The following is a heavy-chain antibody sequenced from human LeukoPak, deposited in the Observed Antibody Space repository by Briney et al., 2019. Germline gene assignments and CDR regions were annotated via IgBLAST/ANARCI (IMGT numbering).Heavy chain of an antibody. J-gene: IGHJ5*02. CDR2: ISGSGGST. Sequence: GGSPRLSCAASGFTFSSYAMSWVRQAPGKGLEWVSAISGSGGSTYYADSVKGRFTISRDNSKNTLYLQMNSLRAEDTAVYYCAKAGCSGGSCYSDNWFDPWGQGTLVTVSS. CDR1: GFTFSSYA. CDR3: AKAGCSGGSCYSDNWFDP. D-gene: IGHD2-15*01. V-gene: IGHV3-23*01.